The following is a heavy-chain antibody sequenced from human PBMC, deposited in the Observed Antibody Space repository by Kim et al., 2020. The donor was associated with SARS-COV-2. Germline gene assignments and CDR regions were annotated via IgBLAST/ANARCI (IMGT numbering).Heavy chain of an antibody. D-gene: IGHD3-3*01. Sequence: GGSLRLSCAASGFTFSDYYMSWIRQAPGKGLEWVSYISSSGSTIYYADSVKGRFTISRDNAKNSLYLQMNSLRAEDTAVYYCARQGDNFWSGYTLFDPWGQGTLVTVSS. J-gene: IGHJ5*02. V-gene: IGHV3-11*01. CDR1: GFTFSDYY. CDR3: ARQGDNFWSGYTLFDP. CDR2: ISSSGSTI.